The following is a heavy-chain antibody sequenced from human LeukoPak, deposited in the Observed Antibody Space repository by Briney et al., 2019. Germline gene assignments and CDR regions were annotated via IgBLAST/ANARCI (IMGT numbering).Heavy chain of an antibody. CDR1: GFPFETNG. Sequence: GSLRLSCATSGFPFETNGMSWVRQAPGKGLEWVATIGNTETFYADSVTGRFTISRDNSKNTVNLQMNTLRVEDTAIYYCAKDWIQFNRVFDCFDSWGQGTLVTVSS. CDR3: AKDWIQFNRVFDCFDS. V-gene: IGHV3-23*01. CDR2: IGNTET. D-gene: IGHD5-18*01. J-gene: IGHJ4*02.